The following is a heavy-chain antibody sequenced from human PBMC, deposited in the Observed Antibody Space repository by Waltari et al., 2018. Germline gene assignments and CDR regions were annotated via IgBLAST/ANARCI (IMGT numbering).Heavy chain of an antibody. CDR1: GFTFSSYS. CDR2: ISSSSSTI. D-gene: IGHD3-22*01. CDR3: GTDSSGSFFDY. V-gene: IGHV3-48*04. Sequence: EVQLVESGGGLVQPGGSLRLSCAASGFTFSSYSMNWVRQAPGKGLEWVSYISSSSSTIYYADSVKGRFTISRDNAKNSLYLQMNSLRAEDTAVYYCGTDSSGSFFDYWGQGTLVTVSS. J-gene: IGHJ4*02.